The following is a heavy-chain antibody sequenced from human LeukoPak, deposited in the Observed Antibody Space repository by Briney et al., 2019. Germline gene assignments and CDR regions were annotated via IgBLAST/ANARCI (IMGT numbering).Heavy chain of an antibody. CDR3: ARESPGDIVATWDPNWFDP. CDR1: GYTFTGYY. J-gene: IGHJ5*02. V-gene: IGHV1-2*02. D-gene: IGHD5-12*01. CDR2: INPNSGGT. Sequence: SVKVSSKASGYTFTGYYMHWVRPAPGQGLEWMGWINPNSGGTNYAQKFQGRVTMTRDTSISTAYMELSRLRSDDTAVYYCARESPGDIVATWDPNWFDPWGQGTLVTVSS.